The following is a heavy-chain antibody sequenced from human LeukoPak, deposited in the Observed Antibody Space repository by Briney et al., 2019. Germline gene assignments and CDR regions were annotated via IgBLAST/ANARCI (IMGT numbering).Heavy chain of an antibody. CDR3: ARGFGSGSYYNY. CDR2: ISHIGST. J-gene: IGHJ4*02. CDR1: GGSFSGYY. Sequence: SETLSLTCAVYGGSFSGYYWSWVRQPPGKGLEWIGEISHIGSTNYNPSLESRVTISVDTSKNQFSLKLSSVTAADTAVYYCARGFGSGSYYNYWGQGTLVTVSS. V-gene: IGHV4-34*01. D-gene: IGHD3-10*01.